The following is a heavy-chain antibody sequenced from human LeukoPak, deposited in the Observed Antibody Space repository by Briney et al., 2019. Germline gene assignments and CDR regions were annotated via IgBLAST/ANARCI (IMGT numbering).Heavy chain of an antibody. CDR1: DYAINIDYS. J-gene: IGHJ4*02. D-gene: IGHD5-18*01. CDR3: ARSITAMVPPDY. V-gene: IGHV4-38-2*01. Sequence: SETLSLTCSVSDYAINIDYSWGWVRQSPGKGLEWIGVISPKGITYYNPSLRGRVTISEDTSKNEFSLRLRSMTATDTAMYYCARSITAMVPPDYWGQGTLVTVSS. CDR2: ISPKGIT.